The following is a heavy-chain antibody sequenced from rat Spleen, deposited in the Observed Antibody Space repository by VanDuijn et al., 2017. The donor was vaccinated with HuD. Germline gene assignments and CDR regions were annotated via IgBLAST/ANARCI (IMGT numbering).Heavy chain of an antibody. CDR1: GYSISSAYR. J-gene: IGHJ2*01. Sequence: VQLQESGPGLVKPSQSLSLTCSVTGYSISSAYRWNWIRQPPGKGLEWMGVIWGNGKTNYNPALKSRLSISRDTSKSQIYLKMNSLQTEDIATYYCARSTGFDFWGQGVMVTVSS. D-gene: IGHD4-2*01. CDR3: ARSTGFDF. CDR2: IWGNGKT. V-gene: IGHV2-13*01.